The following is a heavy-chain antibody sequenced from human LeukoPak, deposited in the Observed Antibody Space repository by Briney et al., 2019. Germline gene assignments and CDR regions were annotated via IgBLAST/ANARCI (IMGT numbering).Heavy chain of an antibody. Sequence: PSETLSLTCTVSGGSISSSSYYWGWIRQPPGKGLEWIGSIYYSGSTYYNPSLKSRVTISVDTSKNQFSLKLSSVTAADTAVYYCARDLHIAAAGTKDYWGQGTLVTVSS. J-gene: IGHJ4*02. CDR1: GGSISSSSYY. CDR3: ARDLHIAAAGTKDY. CDR2: IYYSGST. D-gene: IGHD6-13*01. V-gene: IGHV4-39*07.